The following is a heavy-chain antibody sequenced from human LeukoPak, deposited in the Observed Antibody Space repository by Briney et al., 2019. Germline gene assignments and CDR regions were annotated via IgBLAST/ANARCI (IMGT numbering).Heavy chain of an antibody. CDR2: INPSGGST. CDR3: ARGALAYCGGDCYSPDY. CDR1: GYTFTSYY. D-gene: IGHD2-21*02. Sequence: ASVKVSCKASGYTFTSYYMHWVRQAPGQGLEWMGIINPSGGSTSYAQKFQGRVTMTRDTSTSTVYMELSSLRSEDTGVYYCARGALAYCGGDCYSPDYWGQGTLVTVSS. J-gene: IGHJ4*02. V-gene: IGHV1-46*01.